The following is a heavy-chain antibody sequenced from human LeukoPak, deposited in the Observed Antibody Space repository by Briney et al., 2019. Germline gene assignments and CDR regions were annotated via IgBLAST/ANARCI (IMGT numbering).Heavy chain of an antibody. V-gene: IGHV4-39*07. CDR2: IYYSGST. CDR3: ARESCSSTSCYEYYYYYGMDV. J-gene: IGHJ6*02. Sequence: PSETLSLTCTVSGGSISSSSYYWGWIRQPPGKGLEWIGSIYYSGSTYYNPSLKSRVTISVDTSKNQFSLKLSSVTAADTAVYYCARESCSSTSCYEYYYYYGMDVWGQGTTVTVSS. D-gene: IGHD2-2*01. CDR1: GGSISSSSYY.